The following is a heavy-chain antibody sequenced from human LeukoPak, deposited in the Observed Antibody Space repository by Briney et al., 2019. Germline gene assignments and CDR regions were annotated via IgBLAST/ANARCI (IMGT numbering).Heavy chain of an antibody. CDR1: GFTFSSNA. D-gene: IGHD2-21*02. J-gene: IGHJ3*01. V-gene: IGHV3-23*01. CDR3: AKVVLLLTASDAFDF. CDR2: ISGNDGST. Sequence: GGSLRLSCAASGFTFSSNAMSWVRQAPGKGLEWVSTISGNDGSTYYAASVKRRFTISRDNLKNTVFLLMNSLRAEDTAVYYCAKVVLLLTASDAFDFWGQGTKVTVSS.